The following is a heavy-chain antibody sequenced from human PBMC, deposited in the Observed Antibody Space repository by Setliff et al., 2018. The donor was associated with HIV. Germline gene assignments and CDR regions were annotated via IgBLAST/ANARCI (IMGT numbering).Heavy chain of an antibody. CDR3: ARHRVITGSFDY. CDR2: IYYSGST. Sequence: SETLSLTCNVSGGSIGSSGYYWSWLRQHPGKGLEWIGYIYYSGSTYYNPSLKSRVTISVDSSKNQLSLKLSSVTAADTAVYYCARHRVITGSFDYWGQGTLVTVSS. V-gene: IGHV4-31*03. D-gene: IGHD3-10*01. J-gene: IGHJ4*02. CDR1: GGSIGSSGYY.